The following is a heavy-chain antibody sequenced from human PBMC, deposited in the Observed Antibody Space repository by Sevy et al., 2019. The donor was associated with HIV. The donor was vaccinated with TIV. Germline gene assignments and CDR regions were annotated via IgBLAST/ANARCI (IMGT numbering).Heavy chain of an antibody. Sequence: SETLSLTCTVSGGSISSYYWSWIRQPAGKGLEWIGRIYTSGSTNYNPSLKSRVTMSVDTSKNQFSLKLDSVTAADTAVYYCARDLNIAVAGRGGRVDYYGMDVWGQGTTVTVSS. V-gene: IGHV4-4*07. D-gene: IGHD6-19*01. J-gene: IGHJ6*02. CDR3: ARDLNIAVAGRGGRVDYYGMDV. CDR1: GGSISSYY. CDR2: IYTSGST.